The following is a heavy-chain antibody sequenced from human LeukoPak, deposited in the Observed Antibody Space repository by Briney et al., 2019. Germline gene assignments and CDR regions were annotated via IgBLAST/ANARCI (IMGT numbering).Heavy chain of an antibody. CDR2: IYYSGST. V-gene: IGHV4-39*07. CDR1: GFTFSSYS. J-gene: IGHJ4*02. Sequence: GSLRLSCAASGFTFSSYSMNWVRQPPGEGLEWIGSIYYSGSTYYNPSLKSRVTISVDTSKNQFSLKLSSVTAADTAVYYCARGRHSYFDYWGQGTLVTVSS. CDR3: ARGRHSYFDY.